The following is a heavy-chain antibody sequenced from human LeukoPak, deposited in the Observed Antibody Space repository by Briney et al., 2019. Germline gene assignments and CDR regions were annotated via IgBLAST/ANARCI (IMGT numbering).Heavy chain of an antibody. CDR3: ARDLSPGGSRQPQHY. CDR2: INPNSGDK. CDR1: GYTFTDYY. D-gene: IGHD3-10*01. Sequence: GASVRVSCKASGYTFTDYYLHWVRQAPGQGLEWMGWINPNSGDKYYAQKVQGRVTMTRDTSISTAYMELSSLRAEDTAVYYCARDLSPGGSRQPQHYWGQGTLVTVSS. J-gene: IGHJ4*02. V-gene: IGHV1-2*02.